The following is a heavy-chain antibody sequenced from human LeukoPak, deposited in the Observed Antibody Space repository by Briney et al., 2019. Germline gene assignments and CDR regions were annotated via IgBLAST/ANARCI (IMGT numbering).Heavy chain of an antibody. CDR3: TTDHVGATVEFDS. D-gene: IGHD1-26*01. J-gene: IGHJ4*02. Sequence: GGSLRLSCAASGLTFSSYNMNWVRQAPGKGLEWVSSISRSSTYISYADSVKGRFTISRDNAKNSLYLQMDSLRTEDTAIYYCTTDHVGATVEFDSWGQGTPVTVSS. CDR1: GLTFSSYN. CDR2: ISRSSTYI. V-gene: IGHV3-21*01.